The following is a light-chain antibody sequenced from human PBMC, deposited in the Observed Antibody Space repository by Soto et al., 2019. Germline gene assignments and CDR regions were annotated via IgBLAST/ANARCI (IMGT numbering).Light chain of an antibody. CDR2: AAS. J-gene: IGKJ1*01. Sequence: AIQMTQSPSSLSASVGDRVTITCRASQGIRDELGWYQQKAGKAPNLLISAASRLQSGVPSRFSGRGSGTDFTLTISSLQPEDFAAYYCLQDYDYPRTFXQGTKVDIK. V-gene: IGKV1-6*01. CDR3: LQDYDYPRT. CDR1: QGIRDE.